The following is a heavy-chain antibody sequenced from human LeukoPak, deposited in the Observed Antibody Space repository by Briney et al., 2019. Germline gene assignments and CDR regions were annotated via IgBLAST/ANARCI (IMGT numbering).Heavy chain of an antibody. CDR1: GYTLTGYY. D-gene: IGHD6-19*01. CDR2: INPNSGGT. J-gene: IGHJ4*02. V-gene: IGHV1-2*02. Sequence: ASVKVSCKASGYTLTGYYMHWVRQAPGQGLEWMGWINPNSGGTNYAQKFQGRVTMTRDTSISTAYMELSRLRSDDTAVYYCARVVYSSGWSDYWGQGTLVTVSS. CDR3: ARVVYSSGWSDY.